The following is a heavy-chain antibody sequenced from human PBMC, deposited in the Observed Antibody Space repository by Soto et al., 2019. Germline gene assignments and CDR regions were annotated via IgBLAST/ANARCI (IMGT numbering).Heavy chain of an antibody. J-gene: IGHJ6*02. CDR1: GFTFSSYG. CDR3: VGERHAQLWVKDYGMDV. Sequence: GGSLRLSCATSGFTFSSYGIHWVRQPPGEGLEWVALISYDGTDKYYADSVKGRFTISRDNSKNTLYLQMSSLGPEDTAVYYCVGERHAQLWVKDYGMDVWGQGTTVTVSS. D-gene: IGHD5-18*01. CDR2: ISYDGTDK. V-gene: IGHV3-30*03.